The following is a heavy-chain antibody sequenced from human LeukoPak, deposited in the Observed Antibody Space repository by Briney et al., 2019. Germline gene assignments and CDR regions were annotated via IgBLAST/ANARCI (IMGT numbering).Heavy chain of an antibody. V-gene: IGHV1-69*13. CDR3: ARSGIAVAGKAYFDY. CDR1: GGTFSSYA. CDR2: IIPIFGTA. D-gene: IGHD6-19*01. J-gene: IGHJ4*02. Sequence: ASVKVSCKASGGTFSSYAISWVRQAPGQGLEWVGGIIPIFGTANYAQKFQGRVTITADESTSTAYMELSSLRSEDTAVYYCARSGIAVAGKAYFDYWGQGTLVTVSS.